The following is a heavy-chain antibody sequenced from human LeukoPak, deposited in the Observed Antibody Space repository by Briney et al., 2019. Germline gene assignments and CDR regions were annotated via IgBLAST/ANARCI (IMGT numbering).Heavy chain of an antibody. V-gene: IGHV3-23*01. CDR2: ISGSGGST. D-gene: IGHD6-19*01. J-gene: IGHJ3*02. Sequence: GGSLRLSCAASGFTFSSYAMSWVRQAPGKGLEWVSAISGSGGSTYYADSVKGRFTISRDNAKNSLYLQMNSLRADDTAVYYCARETDSTGWYPDAFDIWGQGTMVTVSS. CDR3: ARETDSTGWYPDAFDI. CDR1: GFTFSSYA.